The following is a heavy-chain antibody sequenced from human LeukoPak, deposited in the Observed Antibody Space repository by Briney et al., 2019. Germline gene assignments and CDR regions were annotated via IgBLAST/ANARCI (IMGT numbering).Heavy chain of an antibody. CDR1: GGSISSSNW. V-gene: IGHV4-4*02. J-gene: IGHJ4*02. Sequence: PSETLSLTCAVSGGSISSSNWWSWVRQPPGKGLEWIGEIYHSGSTNYNPSLKSRVTISVDKSKNRFSLKLSSVTAADTAVYYCARDGSYYSFYYFDYWGQGTLVTVSS. CDR3: ARDGSYYSFYYFDY. D-gene: IGHD1-26*01. CDR2: IYHSGST.